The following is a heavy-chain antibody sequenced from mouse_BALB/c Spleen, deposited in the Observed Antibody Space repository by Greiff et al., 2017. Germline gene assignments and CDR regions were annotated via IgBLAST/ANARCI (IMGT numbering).Heavy chain of an antibody. Sequence: DVKLQESGTVLARPGASVKMSCKASGYSFTSYWMHWVKQRPGQGLEWIGAIYPGNSDTSYNQKFKGKAKLTAVTSASTAYMELSSLTNEDSAVYYCTRGYYGNYDAMDYWGQGTSVTVSS. CDR3: TRGYYGNYDAMDY. CDR1: GYSFTSYW. D-gene: IGHD2-1*01. CDR2: IYPGNSDT. V-gene: IGHV1-5*01. J-gene: IGHJ4*01.